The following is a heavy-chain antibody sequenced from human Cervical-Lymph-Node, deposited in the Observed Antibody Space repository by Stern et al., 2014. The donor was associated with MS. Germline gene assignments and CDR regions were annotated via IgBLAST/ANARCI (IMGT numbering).Heavy chain of an antibody. Sequence: VQLEESGGGVVQPGTSLRLSCAVSGFTFSNSGMHWVRQAPGKGLEWVAVISDDADVKFYADSVKGRFTISRDTPKNTMYLQLNSLKVEDTAVYFCAKKSVGTTGTTTAFDYWGQGTLVTVSS. CDR1: GFTFSNSG. CDR2: ISDDADVK. J-gene: IGHJ4*02. D-gene: IGHD1-1*01. CDR3: AKKSVGTTGTTTAFDY. V-gene: IGHV3-30*18.